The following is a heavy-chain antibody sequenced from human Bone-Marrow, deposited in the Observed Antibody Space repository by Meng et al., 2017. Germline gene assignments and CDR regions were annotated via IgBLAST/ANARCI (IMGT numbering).Heavy chain of an antibody. V-gene: IGHV3-33*01. Sequence: GGSLRLSCAASGFTFSNYGMHWVRQAPGRGLEWVAVAWFDGTRRYYADFVKGRFTISRDNSKSTLYLEMNSLRGEDTAVYYCARDWKQTFGSASPPRSDFDMWGQGSTVTVSS. CDR3: ARDWKQTFGSASPPRSDFDM. CDR2: AWFDGTRR. CDR1: GFTFSNYG. J-gene: IGHJ3*02. D-gene: IGHD3-3*01.